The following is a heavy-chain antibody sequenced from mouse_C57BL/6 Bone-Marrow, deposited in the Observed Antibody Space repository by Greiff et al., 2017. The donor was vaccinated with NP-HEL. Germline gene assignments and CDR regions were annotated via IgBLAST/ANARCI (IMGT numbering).Heavy chain of an antibody. CDR3: ARAGVPYFDV. Sequence: EVMLVESEGGLVQPGSSMKLSCTASGFTFSDYYMAWVRQVPEKGLEWVANINYDGSSTYYLDSLKSRFIISRDNAKNILYLQMSSLKSEDTATYYCARAGVPYFDVWGIGTTVTVSS. CDR2: INYDGSST. CDR1: GFTFSDYY. V-gene: IGHV5-16*01. J-gene: IGHJ1*03.